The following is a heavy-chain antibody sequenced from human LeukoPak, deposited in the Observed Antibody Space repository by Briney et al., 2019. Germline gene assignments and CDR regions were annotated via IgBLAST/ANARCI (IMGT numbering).Heavy chain of an antibody. D-gene: IGHD4-23*01. Sequence: SETLSLTCTVSGGSISSSSYYWGWIRQPPGKGLEWIGSIYYSGSTYYNPSLKSRVTISVDTSKNQFSLKLSSVTAADTAVYYCARHILGHGGLDAFDIWGQGTMVTVSS. CDR1: GGSISSSSYY. V-gene: IGHV4-39*01. CDR2: IYYSGST. J-gene: IGHJ3*02. CDR3: ARHILGHGGLDAFDI.